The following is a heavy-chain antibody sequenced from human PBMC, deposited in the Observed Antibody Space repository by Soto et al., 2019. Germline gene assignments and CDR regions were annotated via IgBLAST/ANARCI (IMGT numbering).Heavy chain of an antibody. J-gene: IGHJ3*02. V-gene: IGHV4-39*01. CDR1: GDSISSSNSH. CDR2: VYYGGAIFYSGNI. D-gene: IGHD3-3*02. CDR3: VRYDRINMKPYSPEGFHI. Sequence: LSLTCTVSGDSISSSNSHWGWTRQPPGKGLXYIGSVYYGGAIFYSGNIYYNPSLKSRVTISVDTSKNQFSLRLSSVTAADTGVYYCVRYDRINMKPYSPEGFHIWGQGTMVTVSS.